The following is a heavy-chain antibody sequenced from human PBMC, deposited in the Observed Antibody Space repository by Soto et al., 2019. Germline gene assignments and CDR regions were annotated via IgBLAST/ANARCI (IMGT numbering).Heavy chain of an antibody. Sequence: EVQLVESGGGSVQPGGSLRLHCAASGFTFSSHWMYWVRQAPGKGLFWVSRINSEGSSRRYADSVNGRFTVSRDNAKNTLYLQMNSRRAEDTAVYHWAREATYSSGRGMDVWGQGTLVTVSS. J-gene: IGHJ4*02. V-gene: IGHV3-74*01. CDR1: GFTFSSHW. CDR3: AREATYSSGRGMDV. D-gene: IGHD3-22*01. CDR2: INSEGSSR.